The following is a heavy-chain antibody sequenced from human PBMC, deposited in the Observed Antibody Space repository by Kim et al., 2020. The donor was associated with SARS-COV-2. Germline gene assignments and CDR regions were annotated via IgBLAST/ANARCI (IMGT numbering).Heavy chain of an antibody. CDR2: IYYSGST. V-gene: IGHV4-39*01. CDR3: ARHVTVVVVITGWFDP. Sequence: SETLSLTCTVSGGSIISSSYYWGWIRQPPGKGLEWIGSIYYSGSTYYNPSLKSRVTISVDTSKSQFSLKLSSVTAADTAVYYCARHVTVVVVITGWFDPWGQGTLVTVSS. CDR1: GGSIISSSYY. J-gene: IGHJ5*02. D-gene: IGHD2-15*01.